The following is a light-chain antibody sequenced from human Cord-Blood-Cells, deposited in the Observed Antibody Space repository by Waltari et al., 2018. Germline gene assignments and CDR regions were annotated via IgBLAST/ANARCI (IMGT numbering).Light chain of an antibody. CDR2: DAS. V-gene: IGKV3-11*01. Sequence: EIVMTLSPATLSLSPGERATLSCRASQSVSSYLAWYQQKPGQAPRLLIYDASNRATGIPARFSGSGSGTDFTRTISSLEPEDVAVDYCQQRSNWPPALTFGGGTKVEIK. J-gene: IGKJ4*01. CDR3: QQRSNWPPALT. CDR1: QSVSSY.